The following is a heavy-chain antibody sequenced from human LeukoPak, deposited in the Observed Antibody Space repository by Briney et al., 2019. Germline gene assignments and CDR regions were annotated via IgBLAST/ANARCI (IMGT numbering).Heavy chain of an antibody. V-gene: IGHV3-23*01. CDR2: IFPSGGEI. D-gene: IGHD5-18*01. J-gene: IGHJ4*02. Sequence: GGSLRLSCAASGFTFSTFAMIWVRQPPGKGLEWVSSIFPSGGEIHYADSVRGRFTISRDNSKSTPSLQMNSLRAEDTAVYYCAREGDTYGYGHGQNDYWGQGTLVTVSS. CDR3: AREGDTYGYGHGQNDY. CDR1: GFTFSTFA.